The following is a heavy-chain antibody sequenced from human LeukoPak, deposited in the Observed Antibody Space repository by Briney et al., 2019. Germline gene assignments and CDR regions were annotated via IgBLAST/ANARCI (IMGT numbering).Heavy chain of an antibody. CDR2: IYYSGST. CDR3: ARQTIRYFDY. D-gene: IGHD1-14*01. J-gene: IGHJ4*02. V-gene: IGHV4-39*01. Sequence: SETLSLTCTVSGGSISSSSYYWGWIRQPPGKGLEWIGSIYYSGSTYYNPSLKSRVTISVDTSKNQFSLKLSSVTAADTAVYYCARQTIRYFDYRGQGTLVTVSS. CDR1: GGSISSSSYY.